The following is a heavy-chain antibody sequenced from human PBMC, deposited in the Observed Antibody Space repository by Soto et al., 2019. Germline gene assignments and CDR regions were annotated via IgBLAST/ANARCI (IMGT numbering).Heavy chain of an antibody. CDR2: IYSGGST. CDR1: GFTVSSNY. CDR3: TSVVGPPLPFDY. Sequence: EVQLVESGGGLVQPGGSLRLSSAASGFTVSSNYMSWVRQAPGKGLEWVSVIYSGGSTYYADSVKGRFTISRDNSKDKLNLQKNSLRGEDTAVYYCTSVVGPPLPFDYWGQGTMVTVSS. D-gene: IGHD1-26*01. J-gene: IGHJ4*02. V-gene: IGHV3-66*01.